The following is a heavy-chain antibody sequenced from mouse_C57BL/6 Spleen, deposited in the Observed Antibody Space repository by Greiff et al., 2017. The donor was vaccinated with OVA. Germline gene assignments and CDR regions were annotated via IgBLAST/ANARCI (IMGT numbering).Heavy chain of an antibody. J-gene: IGHJ2*01. V-gene: IGHV2-2*01. CDR2: IWSGGST. D-gene: IGHD2-3*01. CDR3: ARLYDGFDY. Sequence: VHLVESGPGLVQPSQCLSITCTASGFSLTSYGVHWVRQSPGKGLEWLGVIWSGGSTDYNAAFISRLSISKDNSKSQVFFKMNSLQADDTAIYYCARLYDGFDYWGQGTTLTVSS. CDR1: GFSLTSYG.